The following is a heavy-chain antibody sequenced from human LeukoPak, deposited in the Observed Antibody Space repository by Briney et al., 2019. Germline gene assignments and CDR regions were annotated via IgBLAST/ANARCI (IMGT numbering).Heavy chain of an antibody. CDR1: SGSISSYY. D-gene: IGHD3-22*01. CDR2: IYDSGST. J-gene: IGHJ4*02. CDR3: ARTPDYYDSSGYYLH. V-gene: IGHV4-59*12. Sequence: PSETLSLTCTVSSGSISSYYWSWIRQPPGKGLEWIGYIYDSGSTNYNPSLKSRVTISVDTSKNQFSLKLSSVTAADTAVYYCARTPDYYDSSGYYLHWGQGTLVTVSS.